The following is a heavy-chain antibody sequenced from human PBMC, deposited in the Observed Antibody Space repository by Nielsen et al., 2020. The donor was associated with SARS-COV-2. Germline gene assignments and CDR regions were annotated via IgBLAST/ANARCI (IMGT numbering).Heavy chain of an antibody. D-gene: IGHD1-26*01. CDR3: ARDEGIVGDPNYYYYYGMDV. Sequence: GGSLRLSCAASGFTFSDYYMSWIRQAPGKGLEWVSYISSSGSTIYYADSVKGRFTISRDNAKNSLYLQMNSLRAEDTAVYYCARDEGIVGDPNYYYYYGMDVWGQGTTVTVSS. CDR1: GFTFSDYY. J-gene: IGHJ6*02. CDR2: ISSSGSTI. V-gene: IGHV3-11*01.